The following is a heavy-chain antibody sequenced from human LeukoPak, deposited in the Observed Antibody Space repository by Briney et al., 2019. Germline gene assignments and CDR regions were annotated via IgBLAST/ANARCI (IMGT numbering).Heavy chain of an antibody. CDR3: ARGLTLLGYCSSTSCLMNY. CDR2: IDSDGSTT. CDR1: GFTLSSYW. D-gene: IGHD2-2*01. J-gene: IGHJ4*02. V-gene: IGHV3-74*01. Sequence: PGGSLRLSCAVSGFTLSSYWMHSGRQAPGKVLVWVSRIDSDGSTTDYAACVKGRFTISRDNANNTLYLQMNSLRAEDAGVYYCARGLTLLGYCSSTSCLMNYWGQGTLVTVSS.